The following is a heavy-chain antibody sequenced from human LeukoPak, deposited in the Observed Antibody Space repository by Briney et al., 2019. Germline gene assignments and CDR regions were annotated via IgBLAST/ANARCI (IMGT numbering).Heavy chain of an antibody. V-gene: IGHV3-21*04. CDR1: KFTFSSYS. Sequence: GGSLRLSCAASKFTFSSYSMNWVRQAPGKGLEWVSSISSSSSYIYYADSVKGRFTISRDNAKNSLFLQMNSLSAEDTAVYYCAKDLSWFGGSLATFGYWGQGTLATVSS. CDR2: ISSSSSYI. J-gene: IGHJ4*02. CDR3: AKDLSWFGGSLATFGY. D-gene: IGHD3-10*01.